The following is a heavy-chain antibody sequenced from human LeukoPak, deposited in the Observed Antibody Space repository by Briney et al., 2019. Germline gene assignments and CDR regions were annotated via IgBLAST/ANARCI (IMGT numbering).Heavy chain of an antibody. J-gene: IGHJ5*02. V-gene: IGHV4-39*07. Sequence: SETLSLTCTVSGGSISSSSYYWGWIRQPPGKGLEWIGSIYYSGSIYYNPSLKSRVTISVDTSKNQFSLKLSSVTAADTAVYYCARVTIAARQSLAAAGIVWFDPWGQGTLVTVSS. CDR3: ARVTIAARQSLAAAGIVWFDP. CDR1: GGSISSSSYY. D-gene: IGHD6-13*01. CDR2: IYYSGSI.